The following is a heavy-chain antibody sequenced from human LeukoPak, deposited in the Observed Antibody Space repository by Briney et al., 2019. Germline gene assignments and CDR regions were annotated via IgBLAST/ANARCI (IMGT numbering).Heavy chain of an antibody. V-gene: IGHV3-74*01. CDR1: GFTFSSYW. CDR2: INSDGSST. D-gene: IGHD3-10*01. CDR3: ARDPKAMVRGVSPDY. J-gene: IGHJ4*02. Sequence: GGSLRLSCAPSGFTFSSYWMHWVRQAPGKGLVWVSRINSDGSSTSYADSVKGRFTISRDNAKNTLYLQMNSLRAEDTAVYYCARDPKAMVRGVSPDYWGQGTLVTVSS.